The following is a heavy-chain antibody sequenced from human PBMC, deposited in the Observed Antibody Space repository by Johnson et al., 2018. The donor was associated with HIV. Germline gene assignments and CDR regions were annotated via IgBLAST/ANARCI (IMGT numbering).Heavy chain of an antibody. CDR2: ISYDGSNK. CDR3: ARVSDSDSN. CDR1: GFTFSSYA. D-gene: IGHD3-22*01. V-gene: IGHV3-30*14. J-gene: IGHJ3*01. Sequence: QVQLVESGGGLVQPGASLRLSCAASGFTFSSYAMHWVRQAPGKGLEWVAFISYDGSNKYYADSVKGRFTISRDNSKNTLYLKMNSLRAEDTAVYYCARVSDSDSNWGQGTMVTVSS.